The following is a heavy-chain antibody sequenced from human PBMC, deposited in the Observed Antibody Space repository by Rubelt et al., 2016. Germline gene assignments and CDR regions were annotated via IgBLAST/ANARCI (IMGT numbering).Heavy chain of an antibody. Sequence: QVQLQQWGAGLLKPSETLSLTCAVYGGSFSGYYWSWIRQPPGKGLEWIGEINHSGSTNYNPSLKSLVTNSVDTSKNQFYLKLSSVTAADTAVYCWARHRGSGSSQFDYWGQGTLVTVSS. D-gene: IGHD2-2*01. J-gene: IGHJ4*02. CDR2: INHSGST. V-gene: IGHV4-34*01. CDR3: ARHRGSGSSQFDY. CDR1: GGSFSGYY.